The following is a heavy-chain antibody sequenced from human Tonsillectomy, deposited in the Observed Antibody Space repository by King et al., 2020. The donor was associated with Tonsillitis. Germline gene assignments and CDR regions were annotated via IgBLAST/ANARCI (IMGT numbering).Heavy chain of an antibody. D-gene: IGHD5-12*01. CDR2: VYYTGST. CDR3: ARTPWGYAFDY. CDR1: GGSISGYY. J-gene: IGHJ4*02. Sequence: QLQESGPGLVKPSETLSLTCTVSGGSISGYYWSWIRQPPGEGLEWIGYVYYTGSTGYNPSLKSRVTILLDTSRKQFSLKLSSVTAADTAVYYCARTPWGYAFDYWGQGALVTVSS. V-gene: IGHV4-59*01.